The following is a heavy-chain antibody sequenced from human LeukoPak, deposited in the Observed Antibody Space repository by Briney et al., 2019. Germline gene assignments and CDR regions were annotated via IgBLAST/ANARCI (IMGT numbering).Heavy chain of an antibody. Sequence: GGSLRLSCAASGFNFRDAAMTWFRQAPGKGLEWVSLISFSGDNSYYADSVKGRFTISRDNSKNTLSLQMNSLRVEDTAIYYCAKDIQLSTWGLGTMVTVSS. CDR2: ISFSGDNS. D-gene: IGHD5-24*01. CDR3: AKDIQLST. CDR1: GFNFRDAA. J-gene: IGHJ3*01. V-gene: IGHV3-23*01.